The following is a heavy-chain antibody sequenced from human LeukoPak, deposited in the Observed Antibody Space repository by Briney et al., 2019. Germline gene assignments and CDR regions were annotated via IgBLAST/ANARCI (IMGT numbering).Heavy chain of an antibody. Sequence: GGSLRLSCAASGFTFSSYWMHWVRQAPGKGLVWVSRISGDGSSTTYADAVKGRFTIPRDNAKNTLYLQMSSLRGEDTAVYYCARRGLVPAFDIWGQGTMVTVAS. CDR3: ARRGLVPAFDI. J-gene: IGHJ3*02. V-gene: IGHV3-74*01. CDR2: ISGDGSST. CDR1: GFTFSSYW. D-gene: IGHD2-2*01.